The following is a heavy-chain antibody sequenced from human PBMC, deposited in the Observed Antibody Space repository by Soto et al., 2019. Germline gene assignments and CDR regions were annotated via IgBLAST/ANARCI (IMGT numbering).Heavy chain of an antibody. Sequence: GASVKVSCKASGYTFTSYAMHWVRQAPGQRLEWMGWINAGNGNTKYSQKFQGRVTITRDTSASTAYMELSSLRSEDTAVYYCASQRDKTKPGGAKTLYYYYMDVWGKGTTVTVSS. CDR3: ASQRDKTKPGGAKTLYYYYMDV. CDR2: INAGNGNT. V-gene: IGHV1-3*01. CDR1: GYTFTSYA. J-gene: IGHJ6*03. D-gene: IGHD2-8*02.